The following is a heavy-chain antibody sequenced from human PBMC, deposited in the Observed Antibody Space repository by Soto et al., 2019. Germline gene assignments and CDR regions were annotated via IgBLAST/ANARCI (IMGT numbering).Heavy chain of an antibody. CDR3: ARESEDLTSNFDY. J-gene: IGHJ4*02. CDR1: GFTFTRYS. CDR2: ISSTTNYI. V-gene: IGHV3-21*01. Sequence: CLRLSCASSGFTFTRYSMNWVRQAPGKGLEWVSSISSTTNYIYYADSMKGRFTVSRDNAKNSVYLDMNSLSAEDTAVYYCARESEDLTSNFDYWGQGTLVTASS.